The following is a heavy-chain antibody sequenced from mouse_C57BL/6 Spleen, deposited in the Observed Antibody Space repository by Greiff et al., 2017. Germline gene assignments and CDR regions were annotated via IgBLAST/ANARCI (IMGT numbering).Heavy chain of an antibody. D-gene: IGHD2-4*01. CDR1: GYTFTSYW. Sequence: QVQLQQPGAELVMPGASVKLSCKASGYTFTSYWMHWVKQRPGQGLEWIGEIDPSDSYTNYNQKFKGKSTLTVDKSSSTAYMQLSSLTSEDSAVYYCARVNDYDPFAYWGRGTLVTVSA. CDR2: IDPSDSYT. CDR3: ARVNDYDPFAY. J-gene: IGHJ3*01. V-gene: IGHV1-69*01.